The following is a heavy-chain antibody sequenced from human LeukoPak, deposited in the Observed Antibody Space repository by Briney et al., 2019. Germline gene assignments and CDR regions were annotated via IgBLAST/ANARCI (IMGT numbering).Heavy chain of an antibody. Sequence: SETLSLTCTVSGGSISSSSYYWGWIRQPPGKGLEWIGSIYYSGSTYYNPSLKSRVTISVDTSKNQFSLKLSSVTAADTAVYYCASRGNDYGDYWADYWGQGTLVTVSS. V-gene: IGHV4-39*01. CDR1: GGSISSSSYY. D-gene: IGHD4-17*01. J-gene: IGHJ4*02. CDR3: ASRGNDYGDYWADY. CDR2: IYYSGST.